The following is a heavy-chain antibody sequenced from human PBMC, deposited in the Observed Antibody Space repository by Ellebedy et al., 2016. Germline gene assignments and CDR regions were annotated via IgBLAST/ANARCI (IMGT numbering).Heavy chain of an antibody. V-gene: IGHV1-69*13. CDR3: ASTLYGGNSLYYYYYMDV. D-gene: IGHD4-23*01. J-gene: IGHJ6*03. Sequence: SVKVSXKASGGTFSSYAISWVRQAPGQGLEWMGGIIPIFGTANYAQKFQGRVTITADESTSTAYMELSSLRSEDTAVYYCASTLYGGNSLYYYYYMDVWGKGTTVTVSS. CDR1: GGTFSSYA. CDR2: IIPIFGTA.